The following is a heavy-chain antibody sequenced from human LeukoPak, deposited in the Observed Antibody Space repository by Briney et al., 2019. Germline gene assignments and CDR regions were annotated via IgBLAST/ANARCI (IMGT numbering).Heavy chain of an antibody. CDR1: GHTFTGYY. D-gene: IGHD3-3*01. CDR2: INPNSGGT. Sequence: ASVKVSCKASGHTFTGYYMHWVRQAPGQGLEWMGWINPNSGGTNYAQKFQGRVTMTRDTSISTAYMELSRLRSDDTAVYYCARDNRGYDFWSGYSPRYYYMDVWGKGTTVTVSS. J-gene: IGHJ6*03. CDR3: ARDNRGYDFWSGYSPRYYYMDV. V-gene: IGHV1-2*02.